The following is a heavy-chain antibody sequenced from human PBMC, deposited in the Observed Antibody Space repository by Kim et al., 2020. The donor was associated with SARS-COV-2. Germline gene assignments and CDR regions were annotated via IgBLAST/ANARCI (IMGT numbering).Heavy chain of an antibody. D-gene: IGHD1-26*01. V-gene: IGHV4-39*01. Sequence: LETLSLTCTVSGGSISSSSYYWGWIRQPPGKGLEWIGSIYYSGSTYYNPSLKSRVTISVDTSKNQFSPKLSSVTAADTAVYYCATLVGANAGYKYYFDYWGQGTLVTVSS. CDR2: IYYSGST. J-gene: IGHJ4*02. CDR1: GGSISSSSYY. CDR3: ATLVGANAGYKYYFDY.